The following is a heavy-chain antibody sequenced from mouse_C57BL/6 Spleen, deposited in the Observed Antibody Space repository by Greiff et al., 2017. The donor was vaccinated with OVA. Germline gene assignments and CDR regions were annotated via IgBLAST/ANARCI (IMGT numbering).Heavy chain of an antibody. CDR2: IDPEDGET. Sequence: VQLQQSGAELVKPGASVKLSCTASGYTFTDYYMPWVKQRTEQGLEWIGRIDPEDGETKYAPKFQGKATITVDTSSNTAYLQLSSLTSEDAAVYYCARVTTVVDTMDYWGQGTTLTVSS. CDR3: ARVTTVVDTMDY. D-gene: IGHD1-3*01. CDR1: GYTFTDYY. J-gene: IGHJ4*01. V-gene: IGHV14-2*01.